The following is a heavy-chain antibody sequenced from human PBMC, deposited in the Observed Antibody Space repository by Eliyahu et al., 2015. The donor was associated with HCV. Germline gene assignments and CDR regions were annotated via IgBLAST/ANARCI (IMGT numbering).Heavy chain of an antibody. CDR1: GGSITTYY. V-gene: IGHV4-59*01. J-gene: IGHJ5*02. CDR3: ASGGGGIAVAGTGGWFDP. D-gene: IGHD6-19*01. Sequence: QVQLQESGPGLVKPSETLSLTCTVSGGSITTYYWSWIRQPPGKGLEWIGYIHYSGGTNHNPSLKSRVTMSVDTSKNQFSLNLTSVTAADTAVYYCASGGGGIAVAGTGGWFDPWGQGTLVTVSS. CDR2: IHYSGGT.